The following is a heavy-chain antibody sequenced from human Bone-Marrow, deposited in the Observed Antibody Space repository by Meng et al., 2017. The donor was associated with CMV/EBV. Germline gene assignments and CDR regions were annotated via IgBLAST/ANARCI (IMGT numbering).Heavy chain of an antibody. CDR3: ASSGWYSVWDY. D-gene: IGHD6-19*01. CDR2: ISYDGSNK. Sequence: GESLKISCAASGFTFSSYAMHWVRQAPGKGLEWVAIISYDGSNKYYADSVKGRFTISRDNSKNTLYLQMNSLRAEDTAVYYCASSGWYSVWDYWGQGTLVTVSS. J-gene: IGHJ4*02. CDR1: GFTFSSYA. V-gene: IGHV3-30*04.